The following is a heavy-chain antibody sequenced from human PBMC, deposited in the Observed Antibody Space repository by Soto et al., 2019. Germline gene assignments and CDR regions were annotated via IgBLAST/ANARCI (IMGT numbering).Heavy chain of an antibody. V-gene: IGHV4-31*03. CDR1: GDSINSGGYY. D-gene: IGHD3-22*01. CDR3: ARARVSMTLVDWFDP. J-gene: IGHJ5*02. Sequence: QVQLQESGPGLVKPSQTLSLTCTVSGDSINSGGYYWSWIRQHPGKGLEWIGNIYYKGSTFYKSSLKSRVTISVDTSKNQFSLKLSSVTAADTAVYYCARARVSMTLVDWFDPWGQGTLVTVSS. CDR2: IYYKGST.